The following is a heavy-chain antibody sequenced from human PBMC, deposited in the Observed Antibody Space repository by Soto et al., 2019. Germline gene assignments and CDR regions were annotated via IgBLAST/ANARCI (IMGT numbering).Heavy chain of an antibody. D-gene: IGHD3-10*01. Sequence: PAETLSLTCAVSGFSISRSYLSCWGHQPQDKGLEGLGDISSSVSTIYNPSLQSRVTLSVDNSKNEFSLKMSSVTDADTSVYYCKSKFGKLLADAFDNWGQGTMVTVSS. V-gene: IGHV4-4*02. CDR1: GFSISRSYL. CDR2: ISSSVST. CDR3: KSKFGKLLADAFDN. J-gene: IGHJ3*02.